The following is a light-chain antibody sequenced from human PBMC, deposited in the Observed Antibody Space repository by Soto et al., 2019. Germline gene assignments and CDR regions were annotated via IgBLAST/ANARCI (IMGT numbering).Light chain of an antibody. Sequence: QSALTQPPSASGSPGQSVTISCTGTSSDVGAYNYVSWYQQLPGKAPKLIMYEVSKRPSGVPDRFSGSKSGNTASLTVSGLQAEDEADYYCTSYAGTYSFFYVFGTGTKVTVL. CDR1: SSDVGAYNY. CDR2: EVS. V-gene: IGLV2-8*01. J-gene: IGLJ1*01. CDR3: TSYAGTYSFFYV.